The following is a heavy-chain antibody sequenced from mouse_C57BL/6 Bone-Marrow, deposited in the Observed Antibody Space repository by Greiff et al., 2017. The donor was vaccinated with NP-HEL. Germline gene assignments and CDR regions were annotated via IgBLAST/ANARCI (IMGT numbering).Heavy chain of an antibody. CDR2: LRSKSSNYAT. V-gene: IGHV10-3*01. CDR1: GFTFNTYA. Sequence: EVLLVESGGGLVQPKGSLKLSCAASGFTFNTYAMHWVRQAPGKGLEWVARLRSKSSNYATYYADSVKDRFTISRDDSQSMLFLQMNNLKTEDTAMYYCVRSGLRPFDVWGTGTTVTVSS. J-gene: IGHJ1*03. CDR3: VRSGLRPFDV. D-gene: IGHD2-4*01.